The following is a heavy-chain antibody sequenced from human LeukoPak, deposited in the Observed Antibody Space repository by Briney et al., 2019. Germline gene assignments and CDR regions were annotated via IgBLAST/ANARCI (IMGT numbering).Heavy chain of an antibody. CDR2: VSAYNGNT. D-gene: IGHD3-9*01. CDR3: VRDLGETGSIFWDY. V-gene: IGHV1-18*01. CDR1: GYIFTSFG. J-gene: IGHJ4*02. Sequence: ASVKVSCKASGYIFTSFGLSWVRQAPGQGLEWMGWVSAYNGNTNYAQDLQGRVTMTTDTSTSTGYMELRSLRSGDTAVYYCVRDLGETGSIFWDYWGQGTLVTVSS.